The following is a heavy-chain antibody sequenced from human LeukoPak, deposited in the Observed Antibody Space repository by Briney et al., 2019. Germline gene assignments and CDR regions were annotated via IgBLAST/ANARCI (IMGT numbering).Heavy chain of an antibody. CDR2: IYYSGST. V-gene: IGHV4-59*01. CDR1: GGSFSGYY. Sequence: SETLSLTCAVYGGSFSGYYWSWIRQPAGKGLEWIGYIYYSGSTNYNPSLKSRVTISVDTSKNQFSLKLSSVTAADTAVYYCARNYDILTGYDYWGQGTLVTVSS. D-gene: IGHD3-9*01. J-gene: IGHJ4*02. CDR3: ARNYDILTGYDY.